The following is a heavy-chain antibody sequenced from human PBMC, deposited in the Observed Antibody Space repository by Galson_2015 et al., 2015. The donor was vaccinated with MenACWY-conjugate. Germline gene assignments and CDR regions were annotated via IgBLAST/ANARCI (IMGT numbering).Heavy chain of an antibody. V-gene: IGHV4-59*01. CDR3: ARGGSTITENDY. Sequence: ENLSLTCSVSGGSISPYHWSWIRQPPGTGLEWIGYIYYNGNTNYNPFLKSRVTMSVDTSEDHFSLKVKSATAADTAVYYCARGGSTITENDYWGQGTLVTVSS. D-gene: IGHD5-24*01. J-gene: IGHJ4*02. CDR2: IYYNGNT. CDR1: GGSISPYH.